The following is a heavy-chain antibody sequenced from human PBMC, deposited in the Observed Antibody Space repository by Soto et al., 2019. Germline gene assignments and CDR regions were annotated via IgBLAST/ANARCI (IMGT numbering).Heavy chain of an antibody. CDR3: ARVKVGSSGWYRYFDY. V-gene: IGHV3-21*01. Sequence: GGSLRLSCAASGFTFSSYSMNWVRQAPGKGLEWVSSISSSSSYIYYADSVKGRFTISRDKAKNSRYLEMNSLRAEDTAVYYCARVKVGSSGWYRYFDYWGQGTLVTVSS. D-gene: IGHD6-19*01. CDR1: GFTFSSYS. CDR2: ISSSSSYI. J-gene: IGHJ4*02.